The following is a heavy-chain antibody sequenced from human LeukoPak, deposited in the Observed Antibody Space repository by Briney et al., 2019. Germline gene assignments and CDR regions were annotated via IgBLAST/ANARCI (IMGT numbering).Heavy chain of an antibody. CDR1: GYTFRTYG. CDR3: ARERGVYGFDV. CDR2: ISAYNGNT. V-gene: IGHV1-18*01. D-gene: IGHD3-10*01. J-gene: IGHJ3*01. Sequence: GASVNVSCKASGYTFRTYGVSWVRQAPGQGLEWMGWISAYNGNTNHAQKFQDRVTMTTDTSTKTAYMELRSLRSDDTAVYYCARERGVYGFDVWGQGTMVTASS.